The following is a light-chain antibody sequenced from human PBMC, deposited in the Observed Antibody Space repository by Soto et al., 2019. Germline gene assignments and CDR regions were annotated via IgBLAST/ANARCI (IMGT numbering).Light chain of an antibody. V-gene: IGLV1-40*01. CDR1: NTNIGAGYD. Sequence: QSVLTQPPPVSGAPGQRVTIFFTGSNTNIGAGYDVHWYQQLPGTAPKLLIYGNSNRPSGVPDRFSGSKSGTSASLAITGLQAEDEADYYCQSYDSSLSGSWVFGTGTKVTV. CDR3: QSYDSSLSGSWV. CDR2: GNS. J-gene: IGLJ1*01.